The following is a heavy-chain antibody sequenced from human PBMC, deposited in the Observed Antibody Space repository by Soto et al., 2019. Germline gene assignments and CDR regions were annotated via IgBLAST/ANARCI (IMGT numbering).Heavy chain of an antibody. CDR2: ISKSDYT. V-gene: IGHV3-21*01. J-gene: IGHJ4*02. CDR3: AREDSIIIPDVSDF. Sequence: PGGSLRLSCTVSGFAFNNYGINWVRQAPGKGLEWVSSISKSDYTYYSDSVKGRFTISRDNAKSSVSLQMNTLRVDDTAVYYCAREDSIIIPDVSDFWGQGTLVTVSS. CDR1: GFAFNNYG. D-gene: IGHD3-22*01.